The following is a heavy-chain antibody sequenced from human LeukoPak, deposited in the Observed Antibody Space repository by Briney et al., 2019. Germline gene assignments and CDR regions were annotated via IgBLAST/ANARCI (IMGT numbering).Heavy chain of an antibody. D-gene: IGHD3-22*01. CDR3: ARGYYDSSGYWLSYFDY. V-gene: IGHV4-59*01. J-gene: IGHJ4*02. Sequence: SETLSFTGTVPGGSTNNYYWSWIRQPPGKGLEWIGYIYFSGSTNYNPSLKSRVTISIDTSKNQFSLKLSSVTAADTAVYYCARGYYDSSGYWLSYFDYWGQGTLVTVSS. CDR1: GGSTNNYY. CDR2: IYFSGST.